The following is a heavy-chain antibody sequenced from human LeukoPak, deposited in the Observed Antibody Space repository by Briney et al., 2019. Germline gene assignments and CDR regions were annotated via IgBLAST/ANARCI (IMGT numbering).Heavy chain of an antibody. V-gene: IGHV3-30*02. D-gene: IGHD2-2*01. Sequence: PGGSLRLSCAASGFTFSSYGMHWVCQAPGKGLEWVAFIRYDGSNKYYADSVKGRFTISRDNSKNTLYLQMNSLRAEDTAVYYCAKDGGGYCSSTSCHYYFDYWGQGTLVTVSS. CDR1: GFTFSSYG. CDR3: AKDGGGYCSSTSCHYYFDY. J-gene: IGHJ4*02. CDR2: IRYDGSNK.